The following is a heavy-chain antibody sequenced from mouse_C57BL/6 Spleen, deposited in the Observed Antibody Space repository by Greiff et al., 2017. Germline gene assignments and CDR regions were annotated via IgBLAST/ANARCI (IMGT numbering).Heavy chain of an antibody. V-gene: IGHV1-15*01. D-gene: IGHD3-3*01. CDR3: TRERDGGFAY. J-gene: IGHJ3*01. CDR1: GYTFTDYE. Sequence: VQLQQSGAELVRPGASVTLSCKASGYTFTDYEMHWVKQTPVHGLEWIGAIDPETGGTAYNQKFKGKAILTADKSSSTAYMELRSLTSEDSAVYYCTRERDGGFAYWGQGTLVTVSA. CDR2: IDPETGGT.